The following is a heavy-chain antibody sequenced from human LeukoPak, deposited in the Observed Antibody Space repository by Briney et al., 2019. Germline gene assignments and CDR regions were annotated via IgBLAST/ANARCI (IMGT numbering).Heavy chain of an antibody. CDR1: GGTFSSYA. Sequence: SVKVSCKASGGTFSSYAISWVRQAPGQGLEWMGRIIPILGIANYAQKFQGRVTITADKSTSTAYMELSSLRSEDTAVYYCARGSGVGAPNWFDPWGQGTLVTVSS. CDR2: IIPILGIA. V-gene: IGHV1-69*04. CDR3: ARGSGVGAPNWFDP. J-gene: IGHJ5*02. D-gene: IGHD1-26*01.